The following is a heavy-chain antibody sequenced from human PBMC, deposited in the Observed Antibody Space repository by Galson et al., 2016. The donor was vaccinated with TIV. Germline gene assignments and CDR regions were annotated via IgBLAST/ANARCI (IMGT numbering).Heavy chain of an antibody. V-gene: IGHV1-69*13. CDR3: ATLGGYFGSGSYKTDF. CDR1: GGTFSDYG. CDR2: IIPIFHSA. J-gene: IGHJ4*02. Sequence: SVKVSCKASGGTFSDYGISWVRQAPGQGLEWMGRIIPIFHSAKSAQKFQDRVTITADESMSTVYMELSSLRSDDTAVYYCATLGGYFGSGSYKTDFWGQGTLVTVSS. D-gene: IGHD3-10*01.